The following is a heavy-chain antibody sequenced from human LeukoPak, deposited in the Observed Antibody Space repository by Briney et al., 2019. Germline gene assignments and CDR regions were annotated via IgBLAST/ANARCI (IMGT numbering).Heavy chain of an antibody. CDR1: GGSISSYY. Sequence: KSSETLSLTCTVSGGSISSYYWSWIRQPPGKGLEWIGYIYYSGSTNYNPSLKSRVTISVDTSKNQFSLKLSSVTAADTAVYYCARAGGGIAAAAYYYYYYMDVWGKGTTVTVSS. V-gene: IGHV4-59*01. CDR2: IYYSGST. D-gene: IGHD6-13*01. CDR3: ARAGGGIAAAAYYYYYYMDV. J-gene: IGHJ6*03.